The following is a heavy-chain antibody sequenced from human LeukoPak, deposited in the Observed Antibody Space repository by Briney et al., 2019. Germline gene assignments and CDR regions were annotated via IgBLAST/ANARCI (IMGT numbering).Heavy chain of an antibody. CDR1: GDSISSSSYY. V-gene: IGHV4-39*01. Sequence: PSETLSLTCTVSGDSISSSSYYWGWIRQPPGKGLEWIGNIYYSGSTYYNPSLKSRVTISIDTSKNRFSLRLSSVTAADTAVYFCARHETYSSGWVDYWGQGTLVTVSS. CDR3: ARHETYSSGWVDY. CDR2: IYYSGST. D-gene: IGHD6-19*01. J-gene: IGHJ4*02.